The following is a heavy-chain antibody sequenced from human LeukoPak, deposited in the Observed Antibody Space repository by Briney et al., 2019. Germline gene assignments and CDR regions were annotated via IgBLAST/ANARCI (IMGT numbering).Heavy chain of an antibody. J-gene: IGHJ4*02. Sequence: PGGSLRLSCAASGFTFSTYAMSWVRQAPGKGLEWVSTISGTGSSTDYADSVKGRFTISRDNSKNTLYLQMKALRAEHTAVYYCAKDGRSVGTTGGFFDYWGQGTLVTVSS. D-gene: IGHD1-26*01. CDR3: AKDGRSVGTTGGFFDY. V-gene: IGHV3-23*01. CDR2: ISGTGSST. CDR1: GFTFSTYA.